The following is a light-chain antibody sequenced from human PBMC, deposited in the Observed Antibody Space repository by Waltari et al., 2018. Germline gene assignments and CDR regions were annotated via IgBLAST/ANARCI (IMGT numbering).Light chain of an antibody. CDR3: FSYAGSNSFA. CDR2: DVS. CDR1: SNDIGSLIF. V-gene: IGLV2-23*02. Sequence: QSALTQPASVSGSPGQSITVSCIGTSNDIGSLIFLPWFQQHPGRAPKLMIYDVSEWPLGVSNRFSGSKSGNTASLTISGLQAEDEADYYCFSYAGSNSFAFGGGTRVTVL. J-gene: IGLJ2*01.